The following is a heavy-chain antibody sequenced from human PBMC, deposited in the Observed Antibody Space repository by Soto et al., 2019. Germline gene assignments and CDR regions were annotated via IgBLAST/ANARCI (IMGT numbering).Heavy chain of an antibody. V-gene: IGHV3-23*01. J-gene: IGHJ4*02. CDR1: GFTFSSYA. Sequence: GGSLRLSCAASGFTFSSYAMSWVRQAPGKGLEWVSAISGSGGSTYYADSVKGRFTISRDNSKNTMYLQMNSLRAEDTAVYYCAKTTTDGDYLLFDYWGQGTLVTVSS. CDR2: ISGSGGST. CDR3: AKTTTDGDYLLFDY. D-gene: IGHD4-17*01.